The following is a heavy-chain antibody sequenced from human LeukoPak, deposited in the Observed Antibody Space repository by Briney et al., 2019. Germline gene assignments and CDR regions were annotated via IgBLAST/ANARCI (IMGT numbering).Heavy chain of an antibody. CDR3: ARGENYYYYMDV. J-gene: IGHJ6*03. CDR1: GYTFTSYD. V-gene: IGHV1-8*03. Sequence: ASVKVSCKASGYTFTSYDINWVRQATGQGLEWMGRMNPNSGNTGYAQKFQGRVTITRNTSISTAYMELGSLRSEDTAVYYCARGENYYYYMDVWGKGTTVTVSS. CDR2: MNPNSGNT.